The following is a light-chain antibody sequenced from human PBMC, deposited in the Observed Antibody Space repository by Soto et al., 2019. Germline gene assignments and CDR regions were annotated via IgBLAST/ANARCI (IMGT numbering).Light chain of an antibody. CDR2: AAS. V-gene: IGKV3-20*01. J-gene: IGKJ3*01. Sequence: EVVLTQSPGTLSLSAGERATLSCRASQSVANNHLAWYQQRPGQAPRLFIYAASTRAAGIPDRFSGSGSGTDFTLTISRLEPEDFGVFFCHHYGRSPIFTFGPGTTVDMK. CDR1: QSVANNH. CDR3: HHYGRSPIFT.